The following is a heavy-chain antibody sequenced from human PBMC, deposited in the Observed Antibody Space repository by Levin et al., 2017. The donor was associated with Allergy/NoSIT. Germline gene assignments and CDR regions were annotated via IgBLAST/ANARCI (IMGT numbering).Heavy chain of an antibody. Sequence: SLTTNEEGVAWVRQPPGKALEWLALIYWDDDKRYSPSLKSRLTIAKDTSKNHVVLTMTDMDPVDTATYYCGRRRRYSAIDYWGPGTLVTVSS. V-gene: IGHV2-5*02. D-gene: IGHD5-18*01. J-gene: IGHJ4*02. CDR2: IYWDDDK. CDR3: GRRRRYSAIDY. CDR1: SLTTNEEG.